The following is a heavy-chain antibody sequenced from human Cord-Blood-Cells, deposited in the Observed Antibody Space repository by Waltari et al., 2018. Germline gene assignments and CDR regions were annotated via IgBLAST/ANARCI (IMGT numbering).Heavy chain of an antibody. CDR2: TNPNGGGT. CDR3: ARDRAPNGGPYIDY. J-gene: IGHJ4*02. CDR1: GYTFTGYY. D-gene: IGHD2-8*01. V-gene: IGHV1-2*02. Sequence: QVQLVQSGAEVKKPGASVKVSCKASGYTFTGYYMHWVRQAPGQGLEWVGWTNPNGGGTMEAQKFQGRVTMTRDTSISTAYMELSRLGSDDTAVYYCARDRAPNGGPYIDYWGQGTLVTVSS.